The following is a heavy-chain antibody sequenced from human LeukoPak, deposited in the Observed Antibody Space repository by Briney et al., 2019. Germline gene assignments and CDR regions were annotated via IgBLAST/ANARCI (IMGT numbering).Heavy chain of an antibody. CDR2: ISSSRSYI. V-gene: IGHV3-21*01. J-gene: IGHJ3*02. CDR3: ARDQHALVAFDI. D-gene: IGHD6-13*01. CDR1: GLSFSSYS. Sequence: GGSLRLSCAASGLSFSSYSMNWVRQAPGKGLEWVSSISSSRSYIYYADSVKGRFTISRDNAKNSLYLQMNSLRAEDTAVYYCARDQHALVAFDIWGQGTMVTVSS.